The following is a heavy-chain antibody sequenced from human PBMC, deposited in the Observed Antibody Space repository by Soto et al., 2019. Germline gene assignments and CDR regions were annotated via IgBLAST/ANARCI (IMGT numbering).Heavy chain of an antibody. CDR1: GGTFSSYT. CDR2: IIPILGIA. Sequence: QVQLVQSGAEVKKPGSSVKVSCKASGGTFSSYTISWVRQAPGQGLEWMGRIIPILGIANYAQKFQGRVTSTADNSTSTAYMELSSLRSEDTAVYYCAIANIVATMFDSWGQGTLVTVSS. J-gene: IGHJ4*02. CDR3: AIANIVATMFDS. D-gene: IGHD5-12*01. V-gene: IGHV1-69*02.